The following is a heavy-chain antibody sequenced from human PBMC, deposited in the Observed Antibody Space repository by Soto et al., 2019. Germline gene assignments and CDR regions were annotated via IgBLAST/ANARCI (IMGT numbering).Heavy chain of an antibody. CDR1: VGTFSRYA. J-gene: IGHJ5*02. V-gene: IGHV1-69*13. Sequence: SGKVSSNASVGTFSRYAFSWVRQAPGQGLEWMGGIIPIFGTANYAQKFQGRVTITADESTSTAYMELSSLRSAHMAVYYCSRDRTYYSASSGFYHWFDPWGQGTLVTVPS. CDR3: SRDRTYYSASSGFYHWFDP. CDR2: IIPIFGTA. D-gene: IGHD3-22*01.